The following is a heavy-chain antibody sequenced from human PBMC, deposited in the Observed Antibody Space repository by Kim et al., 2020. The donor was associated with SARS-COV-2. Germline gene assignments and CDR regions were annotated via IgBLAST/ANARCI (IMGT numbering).Heavy chain of an antibody. CDR3: ARGDVVVVAAKYGMDV. D-gene: IGHD2-15*01. Sequence: GGSLRLSCAASGFTFSSYAMHWVRQAPGKGLEWVAVISYDGSNKYYADSVKGRFTISRDNCKNTLYLQMNSLRAEDTTVYYCARGDVVVVAAKYGMDVWGQGTTVTVSS. CDR1: GFTFSSYA. V-gene: IGHV3-30-3*01. J-gene: IGHJ6*02. CDR2: ISYDGSNK.